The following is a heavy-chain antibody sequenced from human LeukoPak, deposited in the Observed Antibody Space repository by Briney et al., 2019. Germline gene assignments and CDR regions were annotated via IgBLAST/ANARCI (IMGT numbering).Heavy chain of an antibody. Sequence: SSETLSLTCTVSGDSSSTCSWTWIRQPPGKGLEWIGDIYCSGSTDHNPSLKSRVTFSVDTSKNQFSLKLSSVTAADTAVYYCARVRPYYYMDVWGKGTTVTVSS. J-gene: IGHJ6*03. CDR1: GDSSSTCS. CDR3: ARVRPYYYMDV. CDR2: IYCSGST. V-gene: IGHV4-59*12.